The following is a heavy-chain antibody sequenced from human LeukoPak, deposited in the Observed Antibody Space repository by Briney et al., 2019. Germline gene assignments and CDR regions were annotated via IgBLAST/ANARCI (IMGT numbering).Heavy chain of an antibody. D-gene: IGHD3-3*01. Sequence: GGSLRLSCAASGFSLSDYYMSWIRQAPGKGLEWISYISSSGSNIYADSVKGRFTISRDNAKNSLYLQMNSLRAEDTAVYYCARDYDGGYMDVWGKGTTVTVSS. V-gene: IGHV3-11*04. CDR1: GFSLSDYY. CDR3: ARDYDGGYMDV. J-gene: IGHJ6*03. CDR2: ISSSGSNI.